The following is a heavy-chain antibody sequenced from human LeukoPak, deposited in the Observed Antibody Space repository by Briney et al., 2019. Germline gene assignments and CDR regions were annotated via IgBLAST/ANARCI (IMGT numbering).Heavy chain of an antibody. CDR1: GFTFSSYW. CDR3: ARVYRSYSFDAFDI. Sequence: GGSLRLSCAASGFTFSSYWMSWVRQAPGKGLEWVANIKQDGSEEYYVDSVKGRFTISRDNAKNSLYLQMNSLRAEDTAVYYCARVYRSYSFDAFDIWGQGTMVTVSS. CDR2: IKQDGSEE. J-gene: IGHJ3*02. D-gene: IGHD1-14*01. V-gene: IGHV3-7*01.